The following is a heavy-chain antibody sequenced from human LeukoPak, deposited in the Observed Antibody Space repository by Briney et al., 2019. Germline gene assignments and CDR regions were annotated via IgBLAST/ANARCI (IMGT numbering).Heavy chain of an antibody. CDR3: PRPYDSNRDHSGYGY. CDR2: INQDGSEE. D-gene: IGHD5-12*01. V-gene: IGHV3-7*02. J-gene: IGHJ4*02. Sequence: PGGSLRLSCATSGFTFSNYWMSWVRQAPGKGLEWVANINQDGSEEYYVDSVRGRFTISRDNAKNSLYLQMNSLRAEDTAVYYCPRPYDSNRDHSGYGYWGRGTLVTVSS. CDR1: GFTFSNYW.